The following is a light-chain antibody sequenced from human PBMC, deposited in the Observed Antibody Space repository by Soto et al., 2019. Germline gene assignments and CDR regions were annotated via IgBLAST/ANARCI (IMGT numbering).Light chain of an antibody. V-gene: IGLV2-14*01. CDR2: DVS. CDR3: ISYTTFHFFV. CDR1: SSDVGSYIY. J-gene: IGLJ2*01. Sequence: QSVLTQPASVSGSPGQSITISCTGTSSDVGSYIYVSWYQHHPGKAPKLMIYDVSNRPSGVSNRFSGSKSGNTASLTISGLQAEDEAEYYCISYTTFHFFVFGAGTKLTVL.